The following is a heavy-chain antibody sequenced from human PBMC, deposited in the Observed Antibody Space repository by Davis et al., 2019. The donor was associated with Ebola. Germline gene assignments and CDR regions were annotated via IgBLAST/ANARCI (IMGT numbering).Heavy chain of an antibody. V-gene: IGHV1-2*02. CDR3: ARNWDLYCSSTSCYRGGFDY. Sequence: ASVKVSCKASGGTFSSYAISWVRQAPGQGLEWMGWINPNSGGTNYAQKFQGRVTMTRDTSISTAYMELSRLRSDDTAVYYCARNWDLYCSSTSCYRGGFDYWGQGTLVTVSS. D-gene: IGHD2-2*02. CDR1: GGTFSSYA. J-gene: IGHJ4*02. CDR2: INPNSGGT.